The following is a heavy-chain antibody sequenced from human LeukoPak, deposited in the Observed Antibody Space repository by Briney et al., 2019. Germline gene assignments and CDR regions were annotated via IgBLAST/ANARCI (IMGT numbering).Heavy chain of an antibody. Sequence: GASVKVSCKASGYTFTSYGFSWVRRAPGQGLEWMGWVSAYNGNTNYAQKVQGRVTMTTDTSTSTAYMELRSLRSDDTAIYYCARGDDILTDHYKGLDYWGLGTLVTVSS. CDR3: ARGDDILTDHYKGLDY. CDR1: GYTFTSYG. CDR2: VSAYNGNT. V-gene: IGHV1-18*01. D-gene: IGHD3-9*01. J-gene: IGHJ4*02.